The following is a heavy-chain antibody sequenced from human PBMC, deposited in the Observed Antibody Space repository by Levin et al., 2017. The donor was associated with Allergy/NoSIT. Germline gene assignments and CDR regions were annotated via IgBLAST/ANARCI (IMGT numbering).Heavy chain of an antibody. CDR1: GFIFRNYA. CDR3: AKDVVVTVDGIYYYFGH. V-gene: IGHV3-23*01. CDR2: ISSSGSSA. Sequence: PGGSLRLSCAASGFIFRNYAMSWVRQAPEKGLEWVSGISSSGSSAHYADSVKGRFTVSRDNSKNILYLQMNSLRAEDTATYYCAKDVVVTVDGIYYYFGHWGQGSLVTVSS. D-gene: IGHD2-21*01. J-gene: IGHJ4*02.